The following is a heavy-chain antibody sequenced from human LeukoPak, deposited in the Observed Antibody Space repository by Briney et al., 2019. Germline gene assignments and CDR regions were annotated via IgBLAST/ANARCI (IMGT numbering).Heavy chain of an antibody. J-gene: IGHJ3*02. Sequence: ASVKVSCKASGYTFTKYDFSWVRQAPGQGLEWLGRINPNSGGTNYAQKFQGRVTMTRDTSISTAYMELSRLRSDDTAVYYCASYGESTWAFDIWGQGTMVTVSS. CDR2: INPNSGGT. V-gene: IGHV1-2*06. D-gene: IGHD3-10*01. CDR3: ASYGESTWAFDI. CDR1: GYTFTKYD.